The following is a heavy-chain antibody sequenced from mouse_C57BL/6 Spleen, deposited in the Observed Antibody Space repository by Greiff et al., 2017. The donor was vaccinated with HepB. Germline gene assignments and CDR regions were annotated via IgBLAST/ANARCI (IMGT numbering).Heavy chain of an antibody. Sequence: VKLQQSGAELVRPGASVTLSCKASGYTFTDYEMHWVKQTPVHGLEWIGAIDPETGGTAYNQKFKGKAILTADKSSSTAYMELRSLTSEDSAVYYCTKPPSFTTVVAVDYWGQGTTLTVSS. CDR3: TKPPSFTTVVAVDY. D-gene: IGHD1-1*01. J-gene: IGHJ2*01. CDR1: GYTFTDYE. CDR2: IDPETGGT. V-gene: IGHV1-15*01.